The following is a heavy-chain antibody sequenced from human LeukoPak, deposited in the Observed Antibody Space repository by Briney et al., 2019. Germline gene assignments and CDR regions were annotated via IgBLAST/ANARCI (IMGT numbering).Heavy chain of an antibody. CDR3: ARLVTRGYYDSSGRRVDAFDI. CDR1: GGSISSYY. V-gene: IGHV4-59*01. Sequence: SETLSLTCTVSGGSISSYYWSWIRQPPGKGLEWIGYIYYSGSTNYNPSLKSRVTISVDTSKNQFSLKLSSVTAADTAVYYCARLVTRGYYDSSGRRVDAFDIWGQGTMVTVSS. D-gene: IGHD3-22*01. J-gene: IGHJ3*02. CDR2: IYYSGST.